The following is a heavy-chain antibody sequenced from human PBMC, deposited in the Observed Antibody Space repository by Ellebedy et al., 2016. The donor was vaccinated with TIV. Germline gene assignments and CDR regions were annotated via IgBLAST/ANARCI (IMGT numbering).Heavy chain of an antibody. CDR1: GFTFSSYA. CDR3: ARDGSGGVVVPAAIRWGYYYYGMDV. J-gene: IGHJ6*02. D-gene: IGHD2-2*01. CDR2: ISYDGSNK. V-gene: IGHV3-30-3*01. Sequence: GESLKISXAASGFTFSSYAMHWVRQAPGKGLEWVAVISYDGSNKYYADSVKGRFTISRDNSKNTLYLQMNSLRAEDTAVYYCARDGSGGVVVPAAIRWGYYYYGMDVWGQGTTVTVSS.